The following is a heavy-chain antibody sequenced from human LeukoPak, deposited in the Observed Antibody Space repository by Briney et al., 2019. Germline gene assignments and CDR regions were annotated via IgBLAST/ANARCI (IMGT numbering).Heavy chain of an antibody. V-gene: IGHV4-34*01. Sequence: AETLSLTCAVYGGYFRGYYWSWIRQPPGKGLEWIGEINHSGSTNYNPSLKSRVTISVDTSKHKFVLKLSPGAAADTAVYYCARTPWYSSGWYNLIDAFDIWGQGTMVTVSS. CDR3: ARTPWYSSGWYNLIDAFDI. CDR1: GGYFRGYY. D-gene: IGHD6-19*01. CDR2: INHSGST. J-gene: IGHJ3*02.